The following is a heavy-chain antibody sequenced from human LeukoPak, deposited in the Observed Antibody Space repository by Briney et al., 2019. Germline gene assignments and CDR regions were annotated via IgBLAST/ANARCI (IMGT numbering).Heavy chain of an antibody. CDR3: ARAIKQQLVTLYYYYYIDV. J-gene: IGHJ6*03. CDR2: INHSGST. Sequence: PSETLSLTCAVYGGSFSGYYWSWIRQPPGKGLEWIGEINHSGSTNYNPSLKSRVTISVDTSKNQFSLKLSSVTAADTAVYYCARAIKQQLVTLYYYYYIDVWGKGTTVTVSS. CDR1: GGSFSGYY. D-gene: IGHD6-13*01. V-gene: IGHV4-34*01.